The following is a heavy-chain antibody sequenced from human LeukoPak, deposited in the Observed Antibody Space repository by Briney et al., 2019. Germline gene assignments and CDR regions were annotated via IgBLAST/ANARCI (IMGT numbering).Heavy chain of an antibody. V-gene: IGHV3-48*03. D-gene: IGHD4-11*01. J-gene: IGHJ6*03. CDR2: ITGGGSTI. Sequence: GGTLRLSCAASGFTLSSFEMTWVRQAPGNGLEWVAYITGGGSTIYYADSVQGRLTISRDNAKNSLFLQMNSLRVEDTAVYYCARTTGYHYHMDVWGNGTTVTIS. CDR3: ARTTGYHYHMDV. CDR1: GFTLSSFE.